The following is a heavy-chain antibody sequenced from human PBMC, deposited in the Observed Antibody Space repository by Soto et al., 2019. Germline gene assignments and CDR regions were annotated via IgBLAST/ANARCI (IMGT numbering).Heavy chain of an antibody. J-gene: IGHJ6*02. Sequence: PSETLSLTCAVYGGSFSGHYWSWIRQFPGKGLEWIGEINHSGSTNYNPALKSRVTMSVDTSKNQFSLKLSSMTAADTAVYYCARGPRIAIFGVVTHNMDVWGQGTTVTVSS. CDR2: INHSGST. CDR1: GGSFSGHY. D-gene: IGHD3-3*01. V-gene: IGHV4-34*01. CDR3: ARGPRIAIFGVVTHNMDV.